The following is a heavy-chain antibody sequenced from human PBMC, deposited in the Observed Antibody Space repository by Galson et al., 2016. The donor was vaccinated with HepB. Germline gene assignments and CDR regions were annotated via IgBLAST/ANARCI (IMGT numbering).Heavy chain of an antibody. V-gene: IGHV3-30*18. D-gene: IGHD3-9*01. J-gene: IGHJ3*02. CDR2: ISTNGISQ. CDR1: GFTFSKYA. CDR3: AKDQGILRHFDWRTYDAFDM. Sequence: SLRLSCAASGFTFSKYALHWVRQAPGKGLEWVAVISTNGISQNYEDSVKGRFTVYRDNSKNTVDLQMNSLRPEDTAVYYCAKDQGILRHFDWRTYDAFDMWGQGTMVTVSS.